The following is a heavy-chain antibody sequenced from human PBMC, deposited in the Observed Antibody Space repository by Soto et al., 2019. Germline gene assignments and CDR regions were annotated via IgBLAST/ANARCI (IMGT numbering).Heavy chain of an antibody. CDR2: ISYDRSNK. CDR3: AKDLYYGSGLYYYYYRDV. V-gene: IGHV3-30*18. J-gene: IGHJ6*03. Sequence: QVQLVESGGGVVQPGRSLRLSCAASGFTFSSYGMHWVRQAPGKGLEWVAVISYDRSNKYYADSVKGRFTISRDNSKNTLYLQMNSLRAEDTAVYYCAKDLYYGSGLYYYYYRDVWGDGTTVTVSS. CDR1: GFTFSSYG. D-gene: IGHD3-10*01.